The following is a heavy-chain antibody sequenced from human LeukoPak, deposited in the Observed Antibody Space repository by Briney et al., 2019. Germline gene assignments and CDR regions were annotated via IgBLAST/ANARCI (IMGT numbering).Heavy chain of an antibody. CDR3: ARVRFGDLLVDY. D-gene: IGHD3-10*01. Sequence: GGSLRLSCAASGFTFSSYWMHWVRQAPGKGLVWVSRINSDGRSTSYADSVKGRFTISRDNAKNTLYLQMNGLRAEDTAVYYCARVRFGDLLVDYWGQGTLVTVSS. CDR1: GFTFSSYW. CDR2: INSDGRST. J-gene: IGHJ4*02. V-gene: IGHV3-74*01.